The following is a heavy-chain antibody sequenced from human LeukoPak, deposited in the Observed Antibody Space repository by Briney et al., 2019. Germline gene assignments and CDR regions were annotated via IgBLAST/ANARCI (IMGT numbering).Heavy chain of an antibody. J-gene: IGHJ3*02. CDR1: GVSFSGNY. D-gene: IGHD2-21*02. V-gene: IGHV4-34*01. CDR2: IYQSKYT. Sequence: SETLSLTCGVRGVSFSGNYWSWIRQSPGKGLEWIGEIYQSKYTTYNPSLKSRVTIWADTSVNQFSLRLSSVTAADTAVYYCARDGHDVVVTASGAFDIWGQGTMVTVSS. CDR3: ARDGHDVVVTASGAFDI.